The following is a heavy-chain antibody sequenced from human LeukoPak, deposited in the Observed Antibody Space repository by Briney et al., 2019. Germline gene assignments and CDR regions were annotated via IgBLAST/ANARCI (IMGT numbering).Heavy chain of an antibody. D-gene: IGHD3-9*01. CDR3: ASRVLRYFDWLPSAEYFQH. V-gene: IGHV4-34*01. Sequence: KPSETLSLTCAVYGGSFSGYYWSWIRQPPGKGLEWIGEINHSGSTNYNLSLKSRVTISVDTSKNQFSLKLSSVTAADTAVYYCASRVLRYFDWLPSAEYFQHWGQGTLVTVSS. CDR2: INHSGST. J-gene: IGHJ1*01. CDR1: GGSFSGYY.